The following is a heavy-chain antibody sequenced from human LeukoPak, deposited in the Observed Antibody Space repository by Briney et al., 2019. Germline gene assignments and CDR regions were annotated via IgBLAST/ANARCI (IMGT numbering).Heavy chain of an antibody. CDR2: ISGSGGST. CDR3: AKEGVTNVAGYYYYGMDV. Sequence: GGSLRLSCAASGFTFSSYAMSWVRQAPGKGLEWVSAISGSGGSTYYADSVKGRFTISRDNSKNTLYLQMNSLRAEDTALYYCAKEGVTNVAGYYYYGMDVWGQGTTVTVSS. V-gene: IGHV3-23*01. CDR1: GFTFSSYA. D-gene: IGHD3-3*01. J-gene: IGHJ6*02.